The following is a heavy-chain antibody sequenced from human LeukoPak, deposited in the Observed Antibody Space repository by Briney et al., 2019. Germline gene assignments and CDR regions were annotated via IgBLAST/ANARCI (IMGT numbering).Heavy chain of an antibody. CDR2: INPSGGST. D-gene: IGHD3-3*01. J-gene: IGHJ5*02. Sequence: ASVKVSCKASGYTFTSYYMHWVRQAPGQGLEWMGIINPSGGSTSYAQKFQGRVTMTRDTSTSTVYMELSSLRSEDTAVYYCARDKFGRSLEWLGPFLFDPWGQGTLVTVSS. CDR3: ARDKFGRSLEWLGPFLFDP. CDR1: GYTFTSYY. V-gene: IGHV1-46*01.